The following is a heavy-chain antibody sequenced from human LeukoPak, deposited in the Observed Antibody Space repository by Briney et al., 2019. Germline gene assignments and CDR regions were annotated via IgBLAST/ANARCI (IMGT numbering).Heavy chain of an antibody. CDR1: GFTFSKYW. CDR2: ISTDGTVT. D-gene: IGHD6-19*01. V-gene: IGHV3-74*01. J-gene: IGHJ4*02. CDR3: VTKQWLAPPPDS. Sequence: GGSLRLSCAASGFTFSKYWMLWVRQAPGKGLESVSRISTDGTVTTYADSVKGRFTVSRDNADNTMFLQMNSVRDEDTAVYYRVTKQWLAPPPDSWGQGTPVTVSS.